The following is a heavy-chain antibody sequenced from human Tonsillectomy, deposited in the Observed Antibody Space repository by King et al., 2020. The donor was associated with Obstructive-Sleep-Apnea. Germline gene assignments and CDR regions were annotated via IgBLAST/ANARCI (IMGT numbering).Heavy chain of an antibody. J-gene: IGHJ4*02. CDR1: GFHFSTTW. CDR2: ILSERDGGAI. CDR3: TTDPRF. V-gene: IGHV3-15*01. Sequence: VQLVESGGGLVKPGGTLTLSCAGSGFHFSTTWMSWVRQPPGKGLEWIGRILSERDGGAIDYVAPGKGRFTISRDDSRDMVYLQMNSLKIEDTGVYYCTTDPRFWGQGTLVTVSS.